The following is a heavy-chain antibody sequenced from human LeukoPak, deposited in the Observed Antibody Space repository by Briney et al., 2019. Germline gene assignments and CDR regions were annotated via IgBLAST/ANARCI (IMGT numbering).Heavy chain of an antibody. CDR2: ISDSVGTT. V-gene: IGHV3-23*01. J-gene: IGHJ4*02. Sequence: GGSLRLSCAASGFTFSNYAMSWVRQAPGKGLEWVSTISDSVGTTYYADSVKGRFTISRDNSRNTLYLQVNSLRAEDTALYYCARALYGSGWCQDYWGQGTLVTVSS. CDR1: GFTFSNYA. D-gene: IGHD6-19*01. CDR3: ARALYGSGWCQDY.